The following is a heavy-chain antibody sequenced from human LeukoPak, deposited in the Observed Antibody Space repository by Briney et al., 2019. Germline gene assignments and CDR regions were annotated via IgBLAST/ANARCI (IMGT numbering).Heavy chain of an antibody. CDR1: GDSITYFY. J-gene: IGHJ4*02. D-gene: IGHD3-22*01. CDR3: ARGPVDYYDSSGSFGGRIDY. V-gene: IGHV4-4*07. CDR2: ISSSGST. Sequence: PSETLSLTCSVSGDSITYFYWSWIRQAAGKGLEWIGRISSSGSTDYNASLKSRVTISVDTSKNQFSLKLSSVTAADTAVYYCARGPVDYYDSSGSFGGRIDYWGQGTLVTVSS.